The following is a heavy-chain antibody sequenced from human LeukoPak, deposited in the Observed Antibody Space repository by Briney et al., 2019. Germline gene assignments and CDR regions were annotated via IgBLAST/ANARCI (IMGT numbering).Heavy chain of an antibody. CDR1: GGTFSSYA. Sequence: ASVKVSCKASGGTFSSYAISWVRQAPGQGLEWMRRIIPILGIANHAQKFQGRVTITADKSTSTAYMELSSLKSEDTAVYYCASEHGRFDYWGQGTLVTVSS. V-gene: IGHV1-69*04. CDR3: ASEHGRFDY. J-gene: IGHJ4*02. CDR2: IIPILGIA.